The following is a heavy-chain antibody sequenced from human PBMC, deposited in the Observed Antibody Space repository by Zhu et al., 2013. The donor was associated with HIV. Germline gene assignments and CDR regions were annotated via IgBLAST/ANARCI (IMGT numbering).Heavy chain of an antibody. CDR3: ARSKYNWNDGDDAFDI. J-gene: IGHJ3*02. Sequence: QVQLVQSGAEVKKPGASVKVSCKASGYTFTSYYMHWVRQAPGQGLEWMGIINPSGGSTSYAQKFQGRVTMTRDTSTSTVYMELSSLRSEDTAVYYCARSKYNWNDGDDAFDIWGQGTMVTVSS. CDR2: INPSGGST. V-gene: IGHV1-46*01. CDR1: GYTFTSYY. D-gene: IGHD1-20*01.